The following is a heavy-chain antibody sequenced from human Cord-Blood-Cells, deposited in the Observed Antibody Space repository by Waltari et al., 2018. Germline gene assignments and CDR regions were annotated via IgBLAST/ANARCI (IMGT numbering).Heavy chain of an antibody. Sequence: EVQLVQSGAEVKKPGESLKISCKGSGYSFTSYWIGWVRQMPGKGLEWMGIIYPGDSDTRYSPSFQGQVTISADKSISTAYLQWSSRKASDTAMYYCARQSCSSTSCYYYYYGMDVWGQWTTVTVSS. CDR2: IYPGDSDT. CDR1: GYSFTSYW. CDR3: ARQSCSSTSCYYYYYGMDV. V-gene: IGHV5-51*01. D-gene: IGHD2-2*01. J-gene: IGHJ6*02.